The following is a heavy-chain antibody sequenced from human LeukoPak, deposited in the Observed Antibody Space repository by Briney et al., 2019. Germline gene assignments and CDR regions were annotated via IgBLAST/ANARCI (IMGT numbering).Heavy chain of an antibody. Sequence: SVKVSCKASGGTFSSYAISWVRQAPGQGLEWMGGIIPIFGTANYAQKFQGRVTITADESTSTAYMKLSSLRSEDTAVYYCASRHSTEGSAALYGMDVWGQGTTVTVSS. CDR3: ASRHSTEGSAALYGMDV. CDR1: GGTFSSYA. V-gene: IGHV1-69*13. D-gene: IGHD3-10*01. J-gene: IGHJ6*02. CDR2: IIPIFGTA.